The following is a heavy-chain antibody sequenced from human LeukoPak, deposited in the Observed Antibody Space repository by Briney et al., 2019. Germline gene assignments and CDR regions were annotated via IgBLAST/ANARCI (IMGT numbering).Heavy chain of an antibody. V-gene: IGHV1-2*02. CDR3: ARVPTDYGGNSWCFDY. D-gene: IGHD4-23*01. CDR1: GYTFTGYY. J-gene: IGHJ4*02. Sequence: ASVKVSCKASGYTFTGYYMHWVRQAPGQGLEWMGWINPNSGGTNYAQKFQGRVTMTRDTSISTAYMELSRPSSDDTAVYYCARVPTDYGGNSWCFDYWGQGTLVTVSS. CDR2: INPNSGGT.